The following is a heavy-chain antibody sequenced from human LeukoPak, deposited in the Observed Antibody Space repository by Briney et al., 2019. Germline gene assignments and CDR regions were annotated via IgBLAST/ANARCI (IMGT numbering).Heavy chain of an antibody. CDR1: GGSISSYY. CDR2: IYYRGTT. J-gene: IGHJ6*02. Sequence: ASETLSLTCTVSGGSISSYYWSWIRQPPGKGLEWIGYIYYRGTTNYSPSLKSRVTVSVDTSKNQFSLKLTSVTAADTAVYYCARDQGGSFVYGLDVWGQGTTVIVSS. V-gene: IGHV4-59*12. D-gene: IGHD2-15*01. CDR3: ARDQGGSFVYGLDV.